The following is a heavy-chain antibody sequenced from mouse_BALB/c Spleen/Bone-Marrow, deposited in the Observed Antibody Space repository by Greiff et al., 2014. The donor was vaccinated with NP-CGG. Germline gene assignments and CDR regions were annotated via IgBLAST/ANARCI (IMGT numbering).Heavy chain of an antibody. D-gene: IGHD2-14*01. J-gene: IGHJ4*01. CDR3: ARDRGVQGYAMDY. CDR1: GFTFSDYY. CDR2: ISDGSTYT. V-gene: IGHV5-4*02. Sequence: EVKVVESGGGLVKPGGSLKLSCAASGFTFSDYYMYWVRQTPEKRLEWVATISDGSTYTYYPDSVKGRFTISRDNAKNNLYLQMSSLKSEDTALYYCARDRGVQGYAMDYWGQGTSVTVSS.